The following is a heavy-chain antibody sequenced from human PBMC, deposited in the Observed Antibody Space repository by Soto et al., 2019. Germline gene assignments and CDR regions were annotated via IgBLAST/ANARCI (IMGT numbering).Heavy chain of an antibody. CDR3: AREWGFCDGTRCFPLFYY. V-gene: IGHV4-34*01. CDR2: INHNGDT. J-gene: IGHJ4*02. Sequence: VQLQQWGAGVLKPSETLSLTCAAHGGSFSGFQWSWIRQAPGKGLEWIGEINHNGDTNYNPSLKSRVTISIDTSKNEFSLKLTSVTAGDTARYYCAREWGFCDGTRCFPLFYYWGQGVLVIVSS. CDR1: GGSFSGFQ. D-gene: IGHD2-2*01.